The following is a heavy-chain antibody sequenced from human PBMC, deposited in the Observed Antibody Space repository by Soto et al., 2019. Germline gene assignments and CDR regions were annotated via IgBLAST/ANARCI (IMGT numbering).Heavy chain of an antibody. D-gene: IGHD4-17*01. CDR2: IGVVGSTK. Sequence: PGGSLRLSCVASGFTFSSHEMKWVRQAPGKGLEWVSYIGVVGSTKYYADSVKGRFTISRDNAKNSLYLQMKSLRAEDTAVYYCARARDYDYHYSGMDVWGQGTTVTVSS. CDR1: GFTFSSHE. V-gene: IGHV3-48*03. CDR3: ARARDYDYHYSGMDV. J-gene: IGHJ6*02.